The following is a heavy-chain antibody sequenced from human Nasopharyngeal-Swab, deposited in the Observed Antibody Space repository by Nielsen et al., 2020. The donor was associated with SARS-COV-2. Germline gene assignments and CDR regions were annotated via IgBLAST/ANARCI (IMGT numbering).Heavy chain of an antibody. CDR3: ARGVSARLSSREQLELNWFDP. J-gene: IGHJ5*02. CDR1: GGSISSYY. Sequence: SETLSLTCTVSGGSISSYYWSWIRQTPGKGLEWIGYIYYSGSTNYNPSLKSRVTISVDTSKNQFSLKLSSVTAADTAVYYCARGVSARLSSREQLELNWFDPCGQGTLVTVSS. CDR2: IYYSGST. D-gene: IGHD1-1*01. V-gene: IGHV4-59*01.